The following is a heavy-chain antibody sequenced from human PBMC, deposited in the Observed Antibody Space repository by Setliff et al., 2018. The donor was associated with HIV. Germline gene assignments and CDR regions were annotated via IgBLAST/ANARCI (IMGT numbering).Heavy chain of an antibody. V-gene: IGHV4-34*01. CDR1: GGYFRSYY. D-gene: IGHD3-22*01. CDR2: INHRGST. J-gene: IGHJ4*02. CDR3: ARGRYYDSSPLPCDY. Sequence: PSETLSLTCAVYGGYFRSYYWSWIRQPPGKGLEWIGEINHRGSTNHNSSLKSRVTISVGTSKNQVSLKVNSVTGAGTAVYYCARGRYYDSSPLPCDYWGQGTLVTVSS.